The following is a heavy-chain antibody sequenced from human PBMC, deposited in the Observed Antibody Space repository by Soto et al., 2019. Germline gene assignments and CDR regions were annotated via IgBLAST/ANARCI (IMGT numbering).Heavy chain of an antibody. Sequence: EVQVVESGGGWVQPGGSLRLSCAASGFTFTSYWMTWVRQAPGRGLVWVANINKDGSEKSYVDSVKGRFTISRDNAKSSLYLQMNSLRADDTAVYHCVRDIASRLWGKGTKVIVSS. CDR1: GFTFTSYW. V-gene: IGHV3-7*01. CDR2: INKDGSEK. D-gene: IGHD2-15*01. J-gene: IGHJ6*04. CDR3: VRDIASRL.